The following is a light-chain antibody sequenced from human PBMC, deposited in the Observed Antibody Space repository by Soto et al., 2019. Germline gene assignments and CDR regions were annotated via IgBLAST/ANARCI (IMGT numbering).Light chain of an antibody. CDR3: QQSYSTPPWT. Sequence: DIQLTQSPSSLSASVGDRVTIACRASQSISSYLNWYQQKPVKAPKLLIYAASCLQSGVPSRFSGSGSATDFTLTISSLQPEDFATYYCQQSYSTPPWTFGQGTKVDIK. V-gene: IGKV1-39*01. CDR2: AAS. J-gene: IGKJ1*01. CDR1: QSISSY.